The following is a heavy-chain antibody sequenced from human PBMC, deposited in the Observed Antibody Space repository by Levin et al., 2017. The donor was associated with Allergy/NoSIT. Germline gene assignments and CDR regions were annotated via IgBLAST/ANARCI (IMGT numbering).Heavy chain of an antibody. CDR3: ARDLYKSPEFDS. V-gene: IGHV3-7*04. CDR2: INQDGSEQ. D-gene: IGHD1-1*01. CDR1: GFTFSNYW. J-gene: IGHJ4*02. Sequence: PGGSLRLSCAASGFTFSNYWMDWVRQAPGKGLEWVANINQDGSEQYYLDSVRGRFTISRDNAKNSLYLQMNSLRAEDTAVYYCARDLYKSPEFDSWGQGSLVTVSS.